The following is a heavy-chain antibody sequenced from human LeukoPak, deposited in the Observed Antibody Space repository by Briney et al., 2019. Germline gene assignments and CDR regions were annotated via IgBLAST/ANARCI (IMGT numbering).Heavy chain of an antibody. D-gene: IGHD2-2*01. V-gene: IGHV4-59*01. CDR2: IYYSGNT. Sequence: PSETLSLTCTVSGGSIRNYYWSWIRRPPARGPERIVYIYYSGNTNYNPSLKSRVTISVDTSKNQFSLKLNSVTAADTAVYYCARVRYCSTNRCYDREFDNWGQGTLVTVSS. CDR1: GGSIRNYY. CDR3: ARVRYCSTNRCYDREFDN. J-gene: IGHJ4*02.